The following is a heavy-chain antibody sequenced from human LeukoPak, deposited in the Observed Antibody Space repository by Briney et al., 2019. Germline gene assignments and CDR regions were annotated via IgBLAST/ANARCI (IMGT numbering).Heavy chain of an antibody. J-gene: IGHJ3*02. CDR3: ARDPQDYYGSGSYYPNDAFDI. Sequence: GGSLRLSCAASGFTFSNAWMSWVRQAPGKGLEWVSYISSSGSTIYYADSVKGRFTISRDNAKNSLYLQMNSLRAEDTAVYYCARDPQDYYGSGSYYPNDAFDIWGQGTMVTVSS. CDR2: ISSSGSTI. CDR1: GFTFSNAW. V-gene: IGHV3-11*04. D-gene: IGHD3-10*01.